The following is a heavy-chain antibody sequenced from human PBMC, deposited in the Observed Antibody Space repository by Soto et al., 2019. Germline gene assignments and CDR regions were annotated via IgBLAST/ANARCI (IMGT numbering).Heavy chain of an antibody. CDR2: IYYSGST. Sequence: SETLSLTCTVSGGSISSSSYYWGWIRQPPGKGLEWIGRIYYSGSTYYNPSLKSRVTISVDTSKNQFSLKLSSVTAADTAVYYCARDGWGHIVVVTAIDRSDAFDIWGQGTMVTVSS. V-gene: IGHV4-39*07. CDR3: ARDGWGHIVVVTAIDRSDAFDI. CDR1: GGSISSSSYY. D-gene: IGHD2-21*02. J-gene: IGHJ3*02.